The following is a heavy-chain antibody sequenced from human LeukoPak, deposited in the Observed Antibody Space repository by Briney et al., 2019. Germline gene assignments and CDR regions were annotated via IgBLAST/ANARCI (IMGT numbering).Heavy chain of an antibody. J-gene: IGHJ4*02. D-gene: IGHD5-24*01. CDR3: ASRGGYNSWDY. CDR2: IYPGDSDT. V-gene: IGHV5-51*01. CDR1: GSSFTSYW. Sequence: GESLQISCEGSGSSFTSYWIGWVRQLPGKGLEWMGIIYPGDSDTRYSPSFQGEVTISADKSISTAYLQWSSLKASDTAMYYCASRGGYNSWDYWGQGTLVTVSS.